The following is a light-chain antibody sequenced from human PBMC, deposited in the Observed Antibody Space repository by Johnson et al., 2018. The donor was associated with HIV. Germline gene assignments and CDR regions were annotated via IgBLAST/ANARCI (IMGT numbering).Light chain of an antibody. Sequence: QSVLTQPPSVSAAPGQKVTISCSGSSSNIVNNYVSWYQQLPGTAPKLLIYENNKRPSGIPDRFSGSKSGTSATLGITGLQTEDEAEYYCGTWDSSLSAYVFGTGTKVTVL. CDR2: ENN. CDR3: GTWDSSLSAYV. V-gene: IGLV1-51*02. CDR1: SSNIVNNY. J-gene: IGLJ1*01.